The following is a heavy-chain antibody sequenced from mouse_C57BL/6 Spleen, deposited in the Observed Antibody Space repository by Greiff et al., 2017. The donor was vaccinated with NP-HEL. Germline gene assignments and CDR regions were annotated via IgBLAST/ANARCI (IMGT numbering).Heavy chain of an antibody. CDR1: GYTFTDYN. V-gene: IGHV1-18*01. Sequence: VQLKQSGPELVKPGASVKIPCKASGYTFTDYNMDWVKQSHGKSLEWIGDINPNNGGTIYNQKFKGKATLTVDKSSSTAYMELRSLTSEDTAVYYCASSRDGYYGFAYWGQGTLVTVSA. CDR3: ASSRDGYYGFAY. CDR2: INPNNGGT. D-gene: IGHD2-3*01. J-gene: IGHJ3*01.